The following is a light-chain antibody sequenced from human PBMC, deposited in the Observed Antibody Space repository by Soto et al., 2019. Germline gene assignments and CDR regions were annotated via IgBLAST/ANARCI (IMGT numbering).Light chain of an antibody. CDR3: QQYSNYSAT. J-gene: IGKJ1*01. Sequence: DVQMTQSPSTLSASVGDRVTITCRASQSISDWLAWFQQKPGQAPRLLIYDASSLQSGVPSRFSGSGSGTEFTLTINSLQPDVFASYFCQQYSNYSATFGQGTKVEIK. V-gene: IGKV1-5*01. CDR1: QSISDW. CDR2: DAS.